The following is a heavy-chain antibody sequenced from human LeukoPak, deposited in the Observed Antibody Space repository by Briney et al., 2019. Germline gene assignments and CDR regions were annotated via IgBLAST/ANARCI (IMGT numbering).Heavy chain of an antibody. CDR1: GFTFSSYW. V-gene: IGHV3-74*01. CDR2: INSDGSST. Sequence: QPGGSLRLPCAASGFTFSSYWMHWVRQAPGKGLVWVSRINSDGSSTSYADSVKGRFTISRDNAKNTLYLQMNSLRAEDTAVYYCAKWDIVATKTFDYWGQGTLVTVSS. D-gene: IGHD5-12*01. CDR3: AKWDIVATKTFDY. J-gene: IGHJ4*02.